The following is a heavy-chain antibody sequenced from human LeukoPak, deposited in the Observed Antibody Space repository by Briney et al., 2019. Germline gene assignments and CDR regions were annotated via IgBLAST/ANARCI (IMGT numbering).Heavy chain of an antibody. J-gene: IGHJ4*02. CDR1: GFTFSTYG. D-gene: IGHD5-12*01. Sequence: GGSLRLSCAASGFTFSTYGMHWVRQAPGKGLEWVAFIRYDGSNIYYADSAKGRFTISRDNSKNTVYLQMNSLRSEDTAVYYCAKDSSPSGYGSGWPFDYWGQGTLATVSS. CDR3: AKDSSPSGYGSGWPFDY. V-gene: IGHV3-30*02. CDR2: IRYDGSNI.